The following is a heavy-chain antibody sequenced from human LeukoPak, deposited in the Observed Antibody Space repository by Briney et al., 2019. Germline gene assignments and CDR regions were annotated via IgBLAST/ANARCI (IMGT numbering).Heavy chain of an antibody. CDR1: GFIVSGDF. Sequence: GGSLRLSCAASGFIVSGDFMSWVRQAPGKGLEWVSVIYSDGSTYYADSVKGRFTISRDTSKNTLYLQMNSLRAEDTAVYFCAGRHCSGGGCYFAGADPFDYWGQGTLVTVSS. D-gene: IGHD2-15*01. V-gene: IGHV3-53*01. J-gene: IGHJ4*02. CDR2: IYSDGST. CDR3: AGRHCSGGGCYFAGADPFDY.